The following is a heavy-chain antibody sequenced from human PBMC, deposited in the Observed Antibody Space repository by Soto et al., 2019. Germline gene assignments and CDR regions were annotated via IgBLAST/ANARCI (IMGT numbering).Heavy chain of an antibody. CDR2: TYYRSKWYN. Sequence: SRTLSLTCAISGDSVSSNSAAWNWIRQSPSRGLEWLGRTYYRSKWYNDYAVSVKSRITINPDTSKNQFSLPLNSVTPEDTAVYYCARDRGYYGSGSYYNVKAYYYYGMDVCGQGPTVTVSS. D-gene: IGHD3-10*01. J-gene: IGHJ6*02. CDR3: ARDRGYYGSGSYYNVKAYYYYGMDV. CDR1: GDSVSSNSAA. V-gene: IGHV6-1*01.